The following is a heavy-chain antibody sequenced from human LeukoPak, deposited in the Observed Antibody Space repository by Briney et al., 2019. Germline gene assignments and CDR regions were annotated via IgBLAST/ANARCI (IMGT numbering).Heavy chain of an antibody. V-gene: IGHV4-34*01. Sequence: NTSETLSLTRAVYGGSFSGYYWSWIRQPPGKGLEWIGEINHSGSTNYNPSLKSRVTISVDTSKNQFSLKLSSVTAADTAVYYCARVVGDCSSTSCYNMDVWGKGTTVTVSS. CDR2: INHSGST. D-gene: IGHD2-2*02. CDR3: ARVVGDCSSTSCYNMDV. CDR1: GGSFSGYY. J-gene: IGHJ6*03.